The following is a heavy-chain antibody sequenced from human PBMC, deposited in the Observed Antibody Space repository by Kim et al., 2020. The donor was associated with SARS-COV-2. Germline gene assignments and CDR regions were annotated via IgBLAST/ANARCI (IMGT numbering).Heavy chain of an antibody. Sequence: GGSLRLSCAASGFTFDDYAMHWVRQAPGKGLEWVSGISWNSGSIGYADSVKGRFTISRDNAKNSLYLQMNSLRAEDTALYYCAKVRSDYYDSSGVFQHWGQGTLVTVSS. CDR1: GFTFDDYA. V-gene: IGHV3-9*01. D-gene: IGHD3-22*01. CDR3: AKVRSDYYDSSGVFQH. J-gene: IGHJ1*01. CDR2: ISWNSGSI.